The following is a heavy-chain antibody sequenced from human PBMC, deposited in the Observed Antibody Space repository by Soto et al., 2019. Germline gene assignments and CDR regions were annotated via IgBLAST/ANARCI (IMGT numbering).Heavy chain of an antibody. CDR2: ISGSGGST. V-gene: IGHV3-23*01. CDR1: GVSFSSYV. D-gene: IGHD4-17*01. J-gene: IGHJ4*02. Sequence: PWGSLRLSCAASGVSFSSYVISWFLQAPGKGLERVSGISGSGGSTYYADSVKGRFTISRDSSKKTLYLQMNSLRAEDTAVYYCAKGAYGDYSLDYWGQGTLVTVSS. CDR3: AKGAYGDYSLDY.